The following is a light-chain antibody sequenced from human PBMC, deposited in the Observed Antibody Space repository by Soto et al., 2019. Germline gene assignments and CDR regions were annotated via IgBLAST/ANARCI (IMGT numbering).Light chain of an antibody. J-gene: IGKJ4*01. CDR1: QRINTY. CDR2: PPS. V-gene: IGKV1-39*01. CDR3: QQSYSIPLT. Sequence: DIQLTQSPSSLSSSVGDIFTITCRASQRINTYMNWYQHKPGKAPNLLIFPPSTLQSGVPSRFSGSGSGTDFTLTISSLQPEDFATYYCQQSYSIPLTFGGGTKVDI.